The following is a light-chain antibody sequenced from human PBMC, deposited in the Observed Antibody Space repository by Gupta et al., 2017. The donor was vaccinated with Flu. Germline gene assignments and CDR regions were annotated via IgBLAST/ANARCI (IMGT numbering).Light chain of an antibody. V-gene: IGLV2-14*01. CDR3: SAYARGSTWL. Sequence: QSGLTQPASVSGSPGQSITLSCIGINRDIGIFDSVSWYQQQPGKAPKLIIYGVTSRPLGISNRFSGSKSGNKASLTISGLQAEDEADYYCSAYARGSTWLFGGGTRLTVL. CDR2: GVT. J-gene: IGLJ2*01. CDR1: NRDIGIFDS.